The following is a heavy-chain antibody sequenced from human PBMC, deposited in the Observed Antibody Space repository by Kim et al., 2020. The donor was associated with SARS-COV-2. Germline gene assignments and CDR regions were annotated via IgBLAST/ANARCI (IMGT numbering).Heavy chain of an antibody. J-gene: IGHJ4*02. D-gene: IGHD3-10*01. CDR1: GFTFSSYA. V-gene: IGHV3-23*01. CDR2: ISGGGDSR. CDR3: AKDWGSYYYGSGSYEDETPALFSFDY. Sequence: GGSLRLSCSASGFTFSSYAMSWVRQAPGKGLEWVSTISGGGDSRYYADSVTGRFTISRDNSKNTLYLQMNSLRVEDTAVYYCAKDWGSYYYGSGSYEDETPALFSFDYWGQGTLVTVSS.